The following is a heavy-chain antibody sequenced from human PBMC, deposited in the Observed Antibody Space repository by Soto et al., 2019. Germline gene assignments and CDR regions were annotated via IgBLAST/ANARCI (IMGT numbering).Heavy chain of an antibody. CDR1: GGSISSGGNY. V-gene: IGHV4-31*03. CDR3: ARDPSVANYWYFDL. D-gene: IGHD2-15*01. Sequence: QVQLQESGPGLVKPSQTLSLTCTVSGGSISSGGNYWSWIRQHPGKGLEWIGYIYYSGSTYYNPSLKSRVTLSVDTSKNQFSLKLSSVTAADTAVYYCARDPSVANYWYFDLWGRGTLVTVSS. J-gene: IGHJ2*01. CDR2: IYYSGST.